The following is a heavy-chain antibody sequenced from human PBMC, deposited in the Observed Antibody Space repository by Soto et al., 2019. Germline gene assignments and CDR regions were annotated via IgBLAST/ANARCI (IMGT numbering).Heavy chain of an antibody. J-gene: IGHJ5*02. V-gene: IGHV4-30-4*01. D-gene: IGHD3-22*01. CDR3: ARELGYDSSGYYP. CDR1: GGSISSGDYY. CDR2: IYYSGST. Sequence: LSLTCTLSGGSISSGDYYWSWILQPPGKGLEWIGYIYYSGSTYYNPSLKSRVTISVDTSKNQFSLKLSSVTATDTAVYYCARELGYDSSGYYPWGQGTLVTVSS.